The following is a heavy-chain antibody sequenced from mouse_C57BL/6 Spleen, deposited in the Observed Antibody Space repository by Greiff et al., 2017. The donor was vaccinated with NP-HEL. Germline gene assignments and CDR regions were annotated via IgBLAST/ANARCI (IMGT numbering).Heavy chain of an antibody. V-gene: IGHV14-3*01. CDR3: ARGLRQAMDY. CDR1: GFNITNTY. D-gene: IGHD2-2*01. CDR2: IDPANGNT. J-gene: IGHJ4*01. Sequence: EVKLVESVAELVRPGASVKLSWTASGFNITNTYMHWVKQRPEQGLEWIGRIDPANGNTKYAPKFQGKATITADTSSNTAYLQLSSLTSEDTAIYYCARGLRQAMDYWGQGTSVTVSS.